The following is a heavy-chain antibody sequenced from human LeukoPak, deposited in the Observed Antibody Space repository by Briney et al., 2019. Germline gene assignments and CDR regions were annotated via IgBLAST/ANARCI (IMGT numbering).Heavy chain of an antibody. CDR1: GFTFSNYA. J-gene: IGHJ4*02. Sequence: GGSLRLSCAASGFTFSNYAMYWVRQAPGKGLEYVSVISTDGSRIYYADSVKGRFTISRDNSKNTLYLQMGSLRAEDMAAYYCTRGVAISTSGWYDTFDYWGQGALVTVSS. V-gene: IGHV3-64*02. D-gene: IGHD6-19*01. CDR3: TRGVAISTSGWYDTFDY. CDR2: ISTDGSRI.